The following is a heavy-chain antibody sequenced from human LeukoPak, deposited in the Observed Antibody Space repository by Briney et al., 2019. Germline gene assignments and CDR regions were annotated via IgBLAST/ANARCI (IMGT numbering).Heavy chain of an antibody. CDR2: IKQDGSEE. CDR3: ARDRSSWPNDAFDI. J-gene: IGHJ3*02. Sequence: GGSLRLSCAASGFTFSTYGMHWVRQAPGKGLEWVANIKQDGSEEYYMDSVKGRFTISRDYAKNSLYLQMNSLRAEDTAVYYCARDRSSWPNDAFDIWGQGTMVTVSS. V-gene: IGHV3-7*01. D-gene: IGHD6-13*01. CDR1: GFTFSTYG.